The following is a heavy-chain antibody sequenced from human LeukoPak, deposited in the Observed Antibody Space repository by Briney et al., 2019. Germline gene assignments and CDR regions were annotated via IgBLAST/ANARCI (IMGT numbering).Heavy chain of an antibody. Sequence: SETLSLTCAVSGYSISSGYYWGWIRQPPGKGLEWIGSVYHSESTYYNPSLKSRVTISVDTSKNQFSLKLSSVTAADTAVCYCARLVLGSTSCYFDYWGRGTLVTVSS. V-gene: IGHV4-38-2*01. J-gene: IGHJ4*02. CDR3: ARLVLGSTSCYFDY. CDR2: VYHSEST. CDR1: GYSISSGYY. D-gene: IGHD2-2*01.